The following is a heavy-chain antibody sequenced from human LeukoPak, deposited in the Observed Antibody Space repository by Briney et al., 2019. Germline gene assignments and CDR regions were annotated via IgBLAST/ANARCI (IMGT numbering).Heavy chain of an antibody. CDR2: INPNSGGT. D-gene: IGHD1-26*01. CDR3: ARVGVGATLIAWFDP. V-gene: IGHV1-2*02. Sequence: ASVKVSCKASGYTFTGYYMHWVRQAPGQGLEWMGWINPNSGGTNYAQKFQGRVTMTRDTSISTAYMELSGLRSEDTAVYYCARVGVGATLIAWFDPWGQGTLVTVSS. CDR1: GYTFTGYY. J-gene: IGHJ5*02.